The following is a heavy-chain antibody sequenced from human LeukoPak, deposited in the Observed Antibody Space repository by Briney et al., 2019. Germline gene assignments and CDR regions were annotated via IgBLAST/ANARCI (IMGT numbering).Heavy chain of an antibody. CDR1: GASISSGDYY. CDR3: SRDLHTPGDYGDYGSPPNWFDP. V-gene: IGHV4-30-4*08. Sequence: PSQTLSLTCTVSGASISSGDYYWSWIRQPPGKGLEWIGYIYYSGSTYYNPSLKSRVTISVDTSKNQFSLKLSSVTAADTAVYYCSRDLHTPGDYGDYGSPPNWFDPWGQGTLVTVSS. J-gene: IGHJ5*02. D-gene: IGHD4-17*01. CDR2: IYYSGST.